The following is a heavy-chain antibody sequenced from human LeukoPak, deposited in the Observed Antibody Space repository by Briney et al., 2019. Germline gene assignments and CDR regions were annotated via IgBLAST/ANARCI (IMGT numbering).Heavy chain of an antibody. V-gene: IGHV3-23*01. CDR1: GFTFSSYA. CDR3: AKGSEQQLVFSYFDY. D-gene: IGHD6-13*01. CDR2: ISGSGGST. J-gene: IGHJ4*02. Sequence: GGSLRLSCAASGFTFSSYAMSWVRQAPGKGPEWVSAISGSGGSTYYADSVKGRFTISRDNSKNTLYLQMNSLRAEDTAVYYCAKGSEQQLVFSYFDYWGQGTLVTVSS.